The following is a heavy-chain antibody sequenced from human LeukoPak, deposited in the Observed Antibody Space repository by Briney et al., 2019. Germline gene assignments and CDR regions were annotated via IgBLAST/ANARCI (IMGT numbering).Heavy chain of an antibody. CDR2: IYTSGST. CDR1: GGSISSGSYY. D-gene: IGHD6-13*01. V-gene: IGHV4-61*02. J-gene: IGHJ4*02. CDR3: ARSSSWFPLFDY. Sequence: PSETLSLTCTVSGGSISSGSYYWSWIRQPAGKGLEWIGRIYTSGSTNYNPSLKSRVTISVDTSKNQFSLKLSSVTAADTAVYYCARSSSWFPLFDYWGKGTLVTVSS.